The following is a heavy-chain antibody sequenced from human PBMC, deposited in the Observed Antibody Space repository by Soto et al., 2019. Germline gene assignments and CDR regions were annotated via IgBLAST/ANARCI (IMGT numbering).Heavy chain of an antibody. D-gene: IGHD3-10*01. CDR3: ARGLNRLWCNWFDP. Sequence: PSETLSLTCDVSGDSISSINWWIWVRQPPGKGLQWIGEVYHTGTTNYNPSLKSRVTISVDKSQNHFSLNVTSVTAADTAVYYCARGLNRLWCNWFDPWGQGTLVTVSS. CDR2: VYHTGTT. V-gene: IGHV4-4*02. J-gene: IGHJ5*02. CDR1: GDSISSINW.